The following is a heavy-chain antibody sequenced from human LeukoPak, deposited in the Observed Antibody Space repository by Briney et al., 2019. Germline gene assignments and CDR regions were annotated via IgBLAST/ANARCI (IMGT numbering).Heavy chain of an antibody. J-gene: IGHJ6*03. CDR3: ARIFCGDNCAPNYYYYMDV. V-gene: IGHV1-69*05. CDR2: IIPIFGSA. Sequence: GSSVKVSCKASGGTFSSYAISWVRQAPGQGLEWMGGIIPIFGSAIYAQRFQGRVTVTTDESTSTAYMELSSLRSEDTAVYYCARIFCGDNCAPNYYYYMDVWGKGTTVTVSS. CDR1: GGTFSSYA. D-gene: IGHD2-21*01.